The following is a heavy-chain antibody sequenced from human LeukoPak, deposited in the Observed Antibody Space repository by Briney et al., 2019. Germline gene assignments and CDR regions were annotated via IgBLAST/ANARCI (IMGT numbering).Heavy chain of an antibody. CDR2: ISSSSSYI. Sequence: GGSLRLSCAASGFTFSSYSMNWVRQAPGKGLEWVSSISSSSSYIYYADSVKGRFTISRDNAKNSLYLQMNRLRAEDTAVYYCARDRGITMVRGVILDAFDIWGQGTMVTVSS. CDR1: GFTFSSYS. J-gene: IGHJ3*02. D-gene: IGHD3-10*01. V-gene: IGHV3-21*01. CDR3: ARDRGITMVRGVILDAFDI.